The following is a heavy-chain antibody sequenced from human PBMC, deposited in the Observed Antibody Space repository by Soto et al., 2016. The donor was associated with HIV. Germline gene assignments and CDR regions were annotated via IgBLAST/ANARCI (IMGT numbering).Heavy chain of an antibody. J-gene: IGHJ4*02. V-gene: IGHV3-20*04. CDR2: INWNGGST. CDR3: ASGRYYYDSSGYYPGSGY. D-gene: IGHD3-22*01. Sequence: EVQLVESGGGVVRPGGSLRLSCAASGFTFDDYGMSWVRQAPGKGLEWVSGINWNGGSTGYADSVKGRFTISRDNAKNSLYLQMNSLRAEDTALYYCASGRYYYDSSGYYPGSGYWGQGTLVTVSS. CDR1: GFTFDDYG.